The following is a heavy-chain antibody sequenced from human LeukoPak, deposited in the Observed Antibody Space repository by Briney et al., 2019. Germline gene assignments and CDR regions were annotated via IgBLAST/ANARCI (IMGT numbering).Heavy chain of an antibody. D-gene: IGHD3-22*01. CDR3: ARDSDSSGYLLDY. CDR2: INHSGST. CDR1: GASFSGYY. V-gene: IGHV4-34*01. Sequence: SETLSLTCAVYGASFSGYYWSWIRQPPGKGLEWIGEINHSGSTNYNPSLKSRVTISVDTSKNQFSLKLSSVTAADTAVYYCARDSDSSGYLLDYWGQGTLVTVSS. J-gene: IGHJ4*02.